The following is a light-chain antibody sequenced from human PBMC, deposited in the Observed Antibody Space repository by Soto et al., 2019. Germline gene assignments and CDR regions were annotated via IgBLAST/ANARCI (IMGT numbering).Light chain of an antibody. Sequence: DIQMTQSPSSLSASVGDRVAITCQARQNISNYLNWYQQKPGKAPKLLIYDASNLETGVPSRFSGSGSGTDFTFTISGLQPEDNATYYCQQYDNLPLTFGGGTKVEIK. V-gene: IGKV1-33*01. CDR1: QNISNY. J-gene: IGKJ4*01. CDR2: DAS. CDR3: QQYDNLPLT.